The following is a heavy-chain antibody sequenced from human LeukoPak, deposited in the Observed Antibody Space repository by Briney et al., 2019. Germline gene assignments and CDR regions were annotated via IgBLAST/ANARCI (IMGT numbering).Heavy chain of an antibody. J-gene: IGHJ4*02. CDR2: IDPSDSYT. D-gene: IGHD5-12*01. V-gene: IGHV5-10-1*01. CDR3: ARPKFGGYEGSYFDY. CDR1: GYSXTSYW. Sequence: GESLKISCKGSGYSXTSYWISWVRQXPGKGLEWMGRIDPSDSYTNYSPSFQGHVTISADKSISTAYLQWSSLKASDTAMYYCARPKFGGYEGSYFDYWGQGTLVTVSS.